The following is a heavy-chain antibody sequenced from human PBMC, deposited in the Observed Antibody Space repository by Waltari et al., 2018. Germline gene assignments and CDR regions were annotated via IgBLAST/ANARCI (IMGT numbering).Heavy chain of an antibody. CDR2: ISYDGSNK. CDR1: GFTFSSYA. CDR3: ARESSSWYKGGFDY. Sequence: QVQLVESGGGVVQPGRSLRLSCAASGFTFSSYAMPWVRQAPGKGLEWVAIISYDGSNKYYADSVKGRFTISRDNSKNTLYLQMNSLRAEDTAVYYCARESSSWYKGGFDYWGQGTLVTVSS. J-gene: IGHJ4*02. D-gene: IGHD6-13*01. V-gene: IGHV3-30*04.